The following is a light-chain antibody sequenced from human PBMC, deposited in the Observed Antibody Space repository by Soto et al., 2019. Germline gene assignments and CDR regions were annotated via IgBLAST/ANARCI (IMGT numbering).Light chain of an antibody. CDR2: RSN. V-gene: IGLV1-44*01. Sequence: QAVVTQPPSASGTPGQRVTISCSGSSSNIGSDTVNWYQQLPGTAPKLLIHRSNQRPSGVPGRFSGSKSGTSASLAISGLQPEDEADYHCASWDAGLNGWVFGGGTKLTVL. J-gene: IGLJ3*02. CDR1: SSNIGSDT. CDR3: ASWDAGLNGWV.